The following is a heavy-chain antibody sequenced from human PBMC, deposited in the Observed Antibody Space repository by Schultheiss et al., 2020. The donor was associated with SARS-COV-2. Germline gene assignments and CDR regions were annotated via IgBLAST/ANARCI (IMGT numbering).Heavy chain of an antibody. CDR3: ARERYSGRSHDC. CDR2: IYHSGST. D-gene: IGHD1-26*01. CDR1: GGSISSYY. J-gene: IGHJ4*02. Sequence: SETLSLTCTVSGGSISSYYWSWIRQPPGKGLEWIGEIYHSGSTNYTPSLKSRVAISVDTSKNQFSLKLSSVTAADTAVYYCARERYSGRSHDCWGQGTLVTVSS. V-gene: IGHV4-59*12.